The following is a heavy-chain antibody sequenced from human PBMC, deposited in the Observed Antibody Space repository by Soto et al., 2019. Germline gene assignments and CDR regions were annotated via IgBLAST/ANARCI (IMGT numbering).Heavy chain of an antibody. J-gene: IGHJ4*02. CDR2: IYYSGST. V-gene: IGHV4-31*03. D-gene: IGHD3-10*01. CDR1: GGSISSGGYY. Sequence: PSETLSLTCTVSGGSISSGGYYWSWIRQHPGKGLEWIGYIYYSGSTYYNPSLKSRVTISVDTSKNQFSLKLSSVTAADTAVYYCARAPPMVRGVIKRYFDYWGQGTLVTVAS. CDR3: ARAPPMVRGVIKRYFDY.